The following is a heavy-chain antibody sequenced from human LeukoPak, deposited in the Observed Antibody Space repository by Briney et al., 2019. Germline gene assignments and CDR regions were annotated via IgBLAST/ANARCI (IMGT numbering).Heavy chain of an antibody. J-gene: IGHJ4*02. Sequence: SETLSLTCAVYGTSFSDNYWSWIRQPPGKGLEWIGEINHSGTTNYNPSLKSRVTISVDMSKNHFSLRLSSVTAADTAMYYCARGTLYSGWSYYFDYWGQGTLVTVSS. CDR1: GTSFSDNY. V-gene: IGHV4-34*01. CDR3: ARGTLYSGWSYYFDY. D-gene: IGHD6-19*01. CDR2: INHSGTT.